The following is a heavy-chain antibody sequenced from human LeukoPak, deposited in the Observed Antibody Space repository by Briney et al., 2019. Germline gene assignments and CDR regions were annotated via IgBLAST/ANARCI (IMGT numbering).Heavy chain of an antibody. CDR1: GFTYSSYE. CDR3: AGLPTDY. J-gene: IGHJ4*02. D-gene: IGHD5-12*01. CDR2: ISSSGSTI. V-gene: IGHV3-48*03. Sequence: GGSLRLSCAASGFTYSSYEMNWVRQAPGKGLEWVSYISSSGSTIYYADSVKGRFTISRDNAKNLLYLQLHSLRAEDTAVSYCAGLPTDYWGQGTLVSVSS.